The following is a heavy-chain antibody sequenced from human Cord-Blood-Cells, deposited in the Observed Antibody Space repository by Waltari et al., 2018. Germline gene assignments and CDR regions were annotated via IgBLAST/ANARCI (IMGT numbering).Heavy chain of an antibody. J-gene: IGHJ4*02. CDR1: GFTFSGYW. V-gene: IGHV3-7*01. Sequence: EVQLVESGGGLVQPGGSLRLSCAASGFTFSGYWMVWVRQAPGKGLEWVANIKQDGSEKYYVDSVKGRFTISRDNAKNSLYLQMNSLRAEDTAVYYCARGRELRHFDYWGQGTLVTVSS. D-gene: IGHD1-7*01. CDR2: IKQDGSEK. CDR3: ARGRELRHFDY.